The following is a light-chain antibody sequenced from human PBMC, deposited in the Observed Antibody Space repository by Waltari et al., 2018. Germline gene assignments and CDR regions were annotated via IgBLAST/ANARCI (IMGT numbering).Light chain of an antibody. CDR2: DAS. CDR1: QTVSSS. Sequence: EIVLTQSPATLSLSPGARATLSCRASQTVSSSLARYQRKPGQTPRHRTYDASTRATGIPAGFSGGGAGTDFTLTLRGLEPADYAVYYCQQRSTWLTFGGGTKVEIK. CDR3: QQRSTWLT. V-gene: IGKV3-11*01. J-gene: IGKJ4*01.